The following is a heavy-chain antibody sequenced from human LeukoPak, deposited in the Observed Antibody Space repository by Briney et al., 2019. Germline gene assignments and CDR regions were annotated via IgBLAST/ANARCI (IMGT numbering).Heavy chain of an antibody. Sequence: GGSLRLSCAASGFSLSSYWMSWVRQAPGRGLEWVASIKQDESEKYYVDSVKGRFTISRDNAKNSLYLQMNSLRAEDTAVYYCARVSNDFWSGYYLGYWGQGTLVTVSS. J-gene: IGHJ4*02. D-gene: IGHD3-3*01. CDR2: IKQDESEK. CDR1: GFSLSSYW. CDR3: ARVSNDFWSGYYLGY. V-gene: IGHV3-7*01.